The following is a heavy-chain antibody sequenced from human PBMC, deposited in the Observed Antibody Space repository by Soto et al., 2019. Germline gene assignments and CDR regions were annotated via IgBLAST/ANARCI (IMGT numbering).Heavy chain of an antibody. D-gene: IGHD4-17*01. CDR2: IRSKANSYAT. Sequence: GGSLRLSCAASGFTFSGSAMHWVRQASGKGLEWVGRIRSKANSYATAYAASVKGRFTISRDDSKNTAYLQMNSLKTEDTAVYYCTSLTVTSYFDYWGQGTLVTVSS. J-gene: IGHJ4*02. CDR3: TSLTVTSYFDY. CDR1: GFTFSGSA. V-gene: IGHV3-73*01.